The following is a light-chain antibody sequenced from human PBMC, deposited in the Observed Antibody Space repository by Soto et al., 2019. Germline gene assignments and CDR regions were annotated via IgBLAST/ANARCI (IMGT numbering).Light chain of an antibody. CDR3: QQYGSSLPKT. Sequence: ESVLTHSPGTLSLSPGERATLSCRASQSVSSSQLAWYQQRPGQAPRLLVYGASTRATGIADRFSGSGSGTDFTLTISRLEPEDFAVYYCQQYGSSLPKTFGQGTKVDI. CDR2: GAS. CDR1: QSVSSSQ. V-gene: IGKV3-20*01. J-gene: IGKJ1*01.